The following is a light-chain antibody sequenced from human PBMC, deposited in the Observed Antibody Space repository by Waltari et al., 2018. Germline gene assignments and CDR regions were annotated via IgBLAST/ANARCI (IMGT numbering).Light chain of an antibody. Sequence: ETVMTQSPGTLSVSPGDRVILSCRASHSVGSELAWYQQRPGQTPRLLIYGASTRVTGLPARFSGSGSGTEFTLTISSLQSEDFGLYYCQQYDNWPLTFGGGTKVEIK. J-gene: IGKJ4*01. V-gene: IGKV3-15*01. CDR3: QQYDNWPLT. CDR2: GAS. CDR1: HSVGSE.